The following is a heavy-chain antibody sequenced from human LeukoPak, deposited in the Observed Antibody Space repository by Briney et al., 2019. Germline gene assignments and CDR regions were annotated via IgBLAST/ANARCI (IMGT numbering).Heavy chain of an antibody. J-gene: IGHJ4*02. V-gene: IGHV3-9*01. CDR2: ISWNSGYI. D-gene: IGHD6-19*01. CDR3: AKVRGTYSSGYFFDY. CDR1: GFTFDNYA. Sequence: GGSLRLSCAASGFTFDNYAMHWVRQAPGKGLEWLSIISWNSGYIGYADSVKGRFTISRDNAKKSLDLQMNSLRAEDTASYYCAKVRGTYSSGYFFDYWGQGTPVTVSS.